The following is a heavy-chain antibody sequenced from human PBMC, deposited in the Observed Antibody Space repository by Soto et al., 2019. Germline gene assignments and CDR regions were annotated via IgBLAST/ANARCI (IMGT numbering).Heavy chain of an antibody. J-gene: IGHJ6*03. CDR2: IYPGDSDT. CDR3: ARHSRGVVVVPAAMSYYYYYYMDV. V-gene: IGHV5-51*01. D-gene: IGHD2-2*01. Sequence: ESKKISCRGSGDNFISYWVGCLRQMPGKGLEWMGIIYPGDSDTRYSPSFQGQVTISADKSISTAYLQWSSLKASDTAMYYCARHSRGVVVVPAAMSYYYYYYMDVWGKGTTVTVSS. CDR1: GDNFISYW.